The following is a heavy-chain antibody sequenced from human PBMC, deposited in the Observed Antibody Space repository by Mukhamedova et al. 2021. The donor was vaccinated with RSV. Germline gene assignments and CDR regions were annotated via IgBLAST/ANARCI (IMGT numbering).Heavy chain of an antibody. CDR3: AKAPSGWPYYYYYGMDV. V-gene: IGHV3-23*01. D-gene: IGHD6-19*01. Sequence: TISRDNSKNTLYLQMNSLRAEDMAVYYCAKAPSGWPYYYYYGMDVWGQGTTVTVSS. J-gene: IGHJ6*02.